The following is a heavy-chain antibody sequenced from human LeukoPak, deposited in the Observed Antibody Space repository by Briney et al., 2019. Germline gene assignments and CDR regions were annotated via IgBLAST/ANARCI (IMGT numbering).Heavy chain of an antibody. CDR1: GGTFSSYA. CDR2: IIPIFCTA. V-gene: IGHV1-69*05. D-gene: IGHD6-13*01. Sequence: SVKVSCRASGGTFSSYAISWVRQAPGQGREWMRGIIPIFCTANYAQKFQGRVTYTTDESTSAAYMALSSLRSEDTAVYYCAKYCGYSSSWYKLGFDYWGQGTLVTVSS. J-gene: IGHJ4*02. CDR3: AKYCGYSSSWYKLGFDY.